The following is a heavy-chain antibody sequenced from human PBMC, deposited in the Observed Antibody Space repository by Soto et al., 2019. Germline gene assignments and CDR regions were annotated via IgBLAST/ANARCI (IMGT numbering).Heavy chain of an antibody. D-gene: IGHD2-21*02. CDR1: GYSFTNYW. CDR2: IWPGDSET. CDR3: AIGGDWYFFDI. V-gene: IGHV5-51*01. Sequence: GESLKISCQGSGYSFTNYWIGWVRQMPGKGLEWMGSIWPGDSETRYNPSFQGQVTISADRSISTAYLQWSSLKSSDTAMYCCAIGGDWYFFDIWAQGTLVTVSS. J-gene: IGHJ3*02.